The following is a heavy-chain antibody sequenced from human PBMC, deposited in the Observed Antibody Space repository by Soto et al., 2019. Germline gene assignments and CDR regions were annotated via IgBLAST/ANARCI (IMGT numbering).Heavy chain of an antibody. J-gene: IGHJ5*02. Sequence: EVQLVESGGGLVKPGGSLRLSCAASGFTFSSYSMNWVRQAPGKGLEWVSSISSSSSYIYYADSVKGRFTSSRDNAKNSLYLQMNSLRAEDTAVYYCARDPGVRGGGWFDPWGQGTLVTVSS. CDR1: GFTFSSYS. V-gene: IGHV3-21*01. CDR2: ISSSSSYI. D-gene: IGHD3-10*01. CDR3: ARDPGVRGGGWFDP.